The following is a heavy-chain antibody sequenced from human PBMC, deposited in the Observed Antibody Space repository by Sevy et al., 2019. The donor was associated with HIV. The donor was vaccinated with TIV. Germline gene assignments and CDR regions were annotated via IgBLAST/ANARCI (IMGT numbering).Heavy chain of an antibody. CDR2: IYTSGTT. Sequence: SETLSLTCTVSGGSISSYYWSWIRQPAGKGLEWIGLIYTSGTTNNNPSLKSRVTMSVDTSKNQFSLKLSPVTAADTAVYYGAGEPTYYDSSLGVTWGQGTLVTVSS. V-gene: IGHV4-4*07. CDR1: GGSISSYY. J-gene: IGHJ5*02. CDR3: AGEPTYYDSSLGVT. D-gene: IGHD3-22*01.